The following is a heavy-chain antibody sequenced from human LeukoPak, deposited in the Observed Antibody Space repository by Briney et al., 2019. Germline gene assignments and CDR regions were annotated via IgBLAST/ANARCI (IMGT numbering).Heavy chain of an antibody. J-gene: IGHJ4*02. V-gene: IGHV3-7*03. D-gene: IGHD5-18*01. CDR1: GLTFNKYW. CDR3: ANADGGYNFGTFDY. Sequence: GGSLRLSCEASGLTFNKYWMTWVRQAPGKGLEWVANIKQDGSEKNYVDSVKGRFTISRDNAKNSLYLQMNSLRAEDTAVYYCANADGGYNFGTFDYWGQGTLVTVSS. CDR2: IKQDGSEK.